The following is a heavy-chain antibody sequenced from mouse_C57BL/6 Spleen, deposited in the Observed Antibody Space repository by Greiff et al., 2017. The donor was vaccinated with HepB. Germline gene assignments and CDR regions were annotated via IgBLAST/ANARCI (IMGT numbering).Heavy chain of an antibody. J-gene: IGHJ2*01. Sequence: EVQLQESGAGLVKPGGSLKLSCAASGFTFSSYAMSWVRQTPEKRLEWVAYISSGGDYIYYADTVKGRFTISRDNARNTLYLQMSSLKSEDTAMYYCTRDNGNSYFDYWGQGTTLTVSS. CDR3: TRDNGNSYFDY. V-gene: IGHV5-9-1*02. D-gene: IGHD2-1*01. CDR1: GFTFSSYA. CDR2: ISSGGDYI.